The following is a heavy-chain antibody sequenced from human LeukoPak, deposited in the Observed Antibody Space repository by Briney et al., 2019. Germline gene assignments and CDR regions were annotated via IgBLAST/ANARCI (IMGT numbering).Heavy chain of an antibody. V-gene: IGHV4-38-2*01. CDR2: IYHSGST. CDR1: GYSISSGYY. J-gene: IGHJ6*03. Sequence: KPSETLSLTCAVSGYSISSGYYWGWIRQPPGKGLEWIGSIYHSGSTYYNPSLKSRVTISVDTSKNQFSLKLSSVTAADTAVYYCARGNEAAAVNYYYYYYMDVWGKGTTVTVSS. CDR3: ARGNEAAAVNYYYYYYMDV. D-gene: IGHD6-13*01.